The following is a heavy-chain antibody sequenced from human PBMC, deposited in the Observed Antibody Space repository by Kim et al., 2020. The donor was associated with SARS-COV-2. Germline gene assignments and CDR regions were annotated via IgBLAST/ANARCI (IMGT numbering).Heavy chain of an antibody. J-gene: IGHJ4*02. CDR1: GYTFTGYY. D-gene: IGHD3-22*01. V-gene: IGHV1-2*06. CDR2: INPNSGGT. CDR3: AREYYYDSSGYYYNNFDY. Sequence: ASVKVSCKASGYTFTGYYMHWVRQAPGQGLEWMGRINPNSGGTNYAQKFQGRVTMTRDTSISTAYMELSRLRSDDTAVYYCAREYYYDSSGYYYNNFDYWGQGTLVTVSS.